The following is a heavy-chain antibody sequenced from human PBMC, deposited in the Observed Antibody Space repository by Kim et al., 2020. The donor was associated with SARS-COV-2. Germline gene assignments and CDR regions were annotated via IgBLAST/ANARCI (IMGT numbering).Heavy chain of an antibody. J-gene: IGHJ6*02. CDR1: GFTFSSYA. V-gene: IGHV3-30-3*01. D-gene: IGHD2-2*01. CDR2: ISYDGSNK. Sequence: GGSLRLSCAASGFTFSSYAMHWVRQAPGKGLEWVAVISYDGSNKYYADSVKGRFTISRDNSKNTLYLQMNSLRAEDTAVYYCARPEKKARSTNFYARTAYYYYGMDVWGQGTTVTVSS. CDR3: ARPEKKARSTNFYARTAYYYYGMDV.